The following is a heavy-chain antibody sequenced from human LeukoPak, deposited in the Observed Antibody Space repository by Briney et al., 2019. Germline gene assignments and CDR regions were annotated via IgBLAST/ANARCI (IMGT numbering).Heavy chain of an antibody. J-gene: IGHJ5*02. CDR3: AIMEYQLLFARGNWFDP. CDR2: INPNSDGT. Sequence: ASVKVSCKTSGYTFTDYYMHWVRQAPGQGLEWMGWINPNSDGTNYAQKFQGRVTMTRDTSISTAYMELSRLRSDDTAVYYCAIMEYQLLFARGNWFDPWGQGTLVTVSS. D-gene: IGHD2-2*01. V-gene: IGHV1-2*02. CDR1: GYTFTDYY.